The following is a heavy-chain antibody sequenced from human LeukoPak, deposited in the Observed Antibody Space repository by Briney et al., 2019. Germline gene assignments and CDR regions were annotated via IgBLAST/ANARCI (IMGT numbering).Heavy chain of an antibody. CDR2: IYYTGDT. V-gene: IGHV4-39*01. J-gene: IGHJ4*02. Sequence: PSETLSLTCTVSGGSISTSSSYSWGWIRQPPGKGLEWIGSIYYTGDTYYNSSLKSRVTISVDTSKNQFYLKLSSVTAADTALYYCSRLRGYTDGNPGYWGQGSLVTVSS. CDR1: GGSISTSSSYS. CDR3: SRLRGYTDGNPGY. D-gene: IGHD5-12*01.